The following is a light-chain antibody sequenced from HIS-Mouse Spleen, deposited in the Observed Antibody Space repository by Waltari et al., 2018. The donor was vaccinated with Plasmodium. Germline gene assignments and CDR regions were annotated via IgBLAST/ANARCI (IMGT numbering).Light chain of an antibody. V-gene: IGLV2-23*01. Sequence: QSALTQPASVSGSPGQSITISCTGTSSDVGSYNLVSWYQQHPGKAPKRMIYEGSKRPSGVSNRFSGSKSGNTASLRISGLQAEDEADYYCCSYAGSSTYVFGTGTKVTVL. CDR3: CSYAGSSTYV. CDR2: EGS. J-gene: IGLJ1*01. CDR1: SSDVGSYNL.